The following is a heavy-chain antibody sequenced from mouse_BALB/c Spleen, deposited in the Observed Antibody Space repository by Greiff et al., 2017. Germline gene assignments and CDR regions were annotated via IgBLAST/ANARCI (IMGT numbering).Heavy chain of an antibody. CDR1: GFTFSTYY. CDR3: ARTGTSGYFDV. CDR2: ISDGGSYP. J-gene: IGHJ1*01. D-gene: IGHD4-1*01. V-gene: IGHV5-4*02. Sequence: EVKVVDSGGGLVKPGGPLKLSCEAPGFTFSTYYMYWVGRTPEKRLEWVATISDGGSYPYYPDSLKGRFTISRDNAKNNLYLQMSSLKSEDTAMYYCARTGTSGYFDVWGAGTTVTVSS.